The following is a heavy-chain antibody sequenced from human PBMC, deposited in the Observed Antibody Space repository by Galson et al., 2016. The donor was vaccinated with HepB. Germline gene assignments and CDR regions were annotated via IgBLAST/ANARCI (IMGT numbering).Heavy chain of an antibody. CDR3: AHSRYDFESHTWFDP. CDR1: GFSLSTRGAG. Sequence: PALVKPTPTLTMTCTFSGFSLSTRGAGVGWIRQPPGKALEWLALIYWDDHKSYNPSLKSRLTITKDTPKNQLVLTMTNMDPVDTATYFCAHSRYDFESHTWFDPWGQGTLVTVSS. D-gene: IGHD3-3*01. CDR2: IYWDDHK. V-gene: IGHV2-5*02. J-gene: IGHJ5*02.